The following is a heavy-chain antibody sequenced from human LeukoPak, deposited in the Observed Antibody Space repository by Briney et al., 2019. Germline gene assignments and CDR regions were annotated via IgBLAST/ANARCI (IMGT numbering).Heavy chain of an antibody. V-gene: IGHV3-49*04. D-gene: IGHD3-22*01. CDR1: GFTFGDYA. Sequence: GGSLRLSCTASGFTFGDYAMTWVRQAPGKGLECVGFIRNKAYGGTTEYAASVKGRFTISRDDSKSIAYLQMNSLKTEGTAVYYCTRDAPYYYDSSGYIRQGYYMDLWGKGTTVTISS. J-gene: IGHJ6*03. CDR2: IRNKAYGGTT. CDR3: TRDAPYYYDSSGYIRQGYYMDL.